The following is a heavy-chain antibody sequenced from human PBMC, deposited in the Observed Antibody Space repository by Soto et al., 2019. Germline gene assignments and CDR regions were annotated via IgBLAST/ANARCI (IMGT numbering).Heavy chain of an antibody. CDR2: SYYSGST. D-gene: IGHD3-22*01. J-gene: IGHJ4*02. CDR3: ARFFSGGYLAY. CDR1: GGYISSGGYY. Sequence: SRTPDLPCTVFGGYISSGGYYWGSIRQHPGTGLEGIGYSYYSGSTYYNPSLKSRVTISVDTSKNQFSLKLSSVTAADTAVYYCARFFSGGYLAYWGQGTLVTVCS. V-gene: IGHV4-31*03.